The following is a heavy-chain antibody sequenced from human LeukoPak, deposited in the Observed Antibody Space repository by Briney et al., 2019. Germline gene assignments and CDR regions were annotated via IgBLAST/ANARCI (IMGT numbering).Heavy chain of an antibody. CDR1: GYTFTGYY. D-gene: IGHD6-19*01. V-gene: IGHV1-2*02. CDR2: INPNSGGT. CDR3: ARDGSPYSSGWYGGNWFDP. Sequence: ASVKVSCKASGYTFTGYYMHWVRQAPGQGLEWMGWINPNSGGTNYAQKFQDRVTMTRDTSISTAYMELSRLRSDDTAVYYCARDGSPYSSGWYGGNWFDPWGQGTLVTVSS. J-gene: IGHJ5*02.